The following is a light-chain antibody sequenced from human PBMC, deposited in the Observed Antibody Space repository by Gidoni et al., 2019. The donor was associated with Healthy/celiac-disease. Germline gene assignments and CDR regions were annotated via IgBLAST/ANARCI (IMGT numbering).Light chain of an antibody. J-gene: IGLJ2*01. Sequence: QSALTQPAYVSGSPGQSITISCTGTSTDVGGYNYVCWYQQHPGKAPKLMIYDVSNRPSGVSNRFSGSKSGNTASLTISGLQAEDEADYYCSSYTSSSTLVVFGGGTKLTVL. CDR2: DVS. V-gene: IGLV2-14*03. CDR3: SSYTSSSTLVV. CDR1: STDVGGYNY.